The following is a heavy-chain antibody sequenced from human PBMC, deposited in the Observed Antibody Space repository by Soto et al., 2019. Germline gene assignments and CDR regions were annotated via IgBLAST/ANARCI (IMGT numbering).Heavy chain of an antibody. J-gene: IGHJ3*02. CDR2: VPYSGST. Sequence: QVQLQESGPGLVKPSETLSLSCTVSGGSVSGGNYYWSWIRQPPGKGLEWIGYVPYSGSTNYNPSLKSRVTISVDTSKNQFSLSLSFVTAANTALYFCATSPRFALDIWGQGNKVIVSA. V-gene: IGHV4-61*01. CDR3: ATSPRFALDI. CDR1: GGSVSGGNYY. D-gene: IGHD3-16*01.